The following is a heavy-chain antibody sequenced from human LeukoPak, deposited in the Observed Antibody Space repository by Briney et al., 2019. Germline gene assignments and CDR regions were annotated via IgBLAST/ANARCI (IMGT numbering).Heavy chain of an antibody. V-gene: IGHV3-74*01. Sequence: GGSLRLSCAASGFTFSSYWMHWVRQAPGKGLVWVSRINSDGSSTSYADSVKGRFTISRDNAKNTLYQQMNSLRAEDTAVYYCARGGTYYDFWRAMDVWGQGTTVTVSS. CDR1: GFTFSSYW. CDR2: INSDGSST. D-gene: IGHD3-3*01. J-gene: IGHJ6*02. CDR3: ARGGTYYDFWRAMDV.